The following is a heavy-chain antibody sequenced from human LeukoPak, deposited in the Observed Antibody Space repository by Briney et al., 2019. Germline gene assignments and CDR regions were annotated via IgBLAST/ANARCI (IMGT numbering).Heavy chain of an antibody. CDR1: GYTFTSYG. D-gene: IGHD3-22*01. CDR2: ISAYNGNT. J-gene: IGHJ4*02. V-gene: IGHV1-18*01. CDR3: ARGGQSDASITMIVVVLDY. Sequence: GASVKVSCKASGYTFTSYGISWVRQAPGQGLEWMGWISAYNGNTNYAQKLQGRVAMTTDTSTSTAYMELRSLRSDDTAVYYCARGGQSDASITMIVVVLDYWGQGTLVTVSS.